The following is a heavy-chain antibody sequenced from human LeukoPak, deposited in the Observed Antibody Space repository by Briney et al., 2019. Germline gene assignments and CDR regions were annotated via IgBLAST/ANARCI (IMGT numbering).Heavy chain of an antibody. CDR2: ISGSGGNT. CDR1: GFTFGDYA. Sequence: GGSLRLSCTASGFTFGDYAMTWVRQAPGKGLEWVSAISGSGGNTYYADSVKGRFTISRDNSKNTLYLQMNSLRAEDTAVYYCAKEQYSGYDEVVWGQGTLVTVSS. V-gene: IGHV3-23*01. J-gene: IGHJ4*02. CDR3: AKEQYSGYDEVV. D-gene: IGHD5-12*01.